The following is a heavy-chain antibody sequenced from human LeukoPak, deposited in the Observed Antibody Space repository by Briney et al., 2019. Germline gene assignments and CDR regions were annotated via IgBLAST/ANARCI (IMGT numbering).Heavy chain of an antibody. CDR1: GGSISSYY. Sequence: SETLSLTCTVSGGSISSYYWSWIRQPPGKGLEWIGYIYYSGSTSYNPSLKSRVTISVDTSRNHFSLKLTSVTAADTAVYYCARHGRWDSGTYPFDYWGQGTLITVSS. D-gene: IGHD1-1*01. CDR2: IYYSGST. CDR3: ARHGRWDSGTYPFDY. J-gene: IGHJ4*02. V-gene: IGHV4-59*08.